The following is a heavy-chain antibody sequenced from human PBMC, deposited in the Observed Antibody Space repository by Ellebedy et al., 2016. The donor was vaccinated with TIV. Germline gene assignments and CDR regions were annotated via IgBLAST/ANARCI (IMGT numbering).Heavy chain of an antibody. D-gene: IGHD2-21*02. CDR3: ARDQLRCGGDCYSAPRYYFDY. CDR2: ISSSGNSI. J-gene: IGHJ4*02. Sequence: PGGSLRLSCAASGFTFSDYYMNWIRQAPGKGLEWVSFISSSGNSIYYAHSVKGRFTISRDNSKNTLYLQMNSLRAEDTAVYYCARDQLRCGGDCYSAPRYYFDYWGQGTLVTVSS. CDR1: GFTFSDYY. V-gene: IGHV3-11*04.